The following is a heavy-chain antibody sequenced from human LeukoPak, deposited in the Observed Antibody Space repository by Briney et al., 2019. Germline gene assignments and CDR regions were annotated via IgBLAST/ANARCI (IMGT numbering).Heavy chain of an antibody. D-gene: IGHD5-12*01. CDR3: ARVADTGYDFGVDY. V-gene: IGHV1-69*01. Sequence: ASVKVSWTASGGTFSSYAISWVRQAPGQGLEWMGGIIPIFGTANYAQKFQGRVTITADESTSTAYMELSSLRSEDTAVYYCARVADTGYDFGVDYWGQGTLVTVSS. CDR2: IIPIFGTA. CDR1: GGTFSSYA. J-gene: IGHJ4*02.